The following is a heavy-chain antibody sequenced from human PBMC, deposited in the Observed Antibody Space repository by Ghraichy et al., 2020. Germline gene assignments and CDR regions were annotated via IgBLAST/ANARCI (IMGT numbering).Heavy chain of an antibody. CDR1: GFTFSNYA. D-gene: IGHD2-15*01. CDR3: ARSGVRFCSGGTCFPSYHFYY. V-gene: IGHV3-23*01. CDR2: FSGSDGST. Sequence: GGSLRLSCAASGFTFSNYAMNWVRQPPGKGLQWVSTFSGSDGSTYYADSVKGRFTISRDTSKNTLYLQMNSLRAEDTALYYCARSGVRFCSGGTCFPSYHFYYWCQGTLVTVSS. J-gene: IGHJ4*02.